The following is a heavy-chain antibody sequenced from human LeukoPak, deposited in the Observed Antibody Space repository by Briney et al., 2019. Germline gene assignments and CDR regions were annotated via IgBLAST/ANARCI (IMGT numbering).Heavy chain of an antibody. J-gene: IGHJ6*03. CDR3: ARTEYVGDYYYMDV. CDR1: GGSISSGSYY. V-gene: IGHV4-61*02. Sequence: SETLSLTCTVSGGSISSGSYYWSWIRQPAGKGLEWIGRIYTSGSANYNPSLQSRVTISVDTSKNQFSLKLSSVTAADTAVYYCARTEYVGDYYYMDVWGKGTTVTVSS. D-gene: IGHD2/OR15-2a*01. CDR2: IYTSGSA.